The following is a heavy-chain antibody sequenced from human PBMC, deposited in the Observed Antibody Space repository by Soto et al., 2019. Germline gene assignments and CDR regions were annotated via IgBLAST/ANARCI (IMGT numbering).Heavy chain of an antibody. CDR3: ARDSASSGVFT. J-gene: IGHJ3*01. D-gene: IGHD6-19*01. CDR1: GGSISSSNW. V-gene: IGHV4-4*02. Sequence: QVQLQESGPGLVKPSGTLSLTCAVTGGSISSSNWWNGVRQPPGEGLEWGGEISLSGNTNYKPSLKSRVSISVDKYRNEFSLNLGSVTAADTAMYYCARDSASSGVFTWGQGTMVTVAS. CDR2: ISLSGNT.